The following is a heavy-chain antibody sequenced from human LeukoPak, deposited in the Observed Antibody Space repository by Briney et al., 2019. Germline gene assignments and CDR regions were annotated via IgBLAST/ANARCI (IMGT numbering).Heavy chain of an antibody. CDR2: IDAGNGDT. J-gene: IGHJ4*02. D-gene: IGHD6-19*01. CDR3: ARVSAPGSGWSRGVLFDY. CDR1: GYTFSDYA. V-gene: IGHV1-3*01. Sequence: ASVKVSCKASGYTFSDYAMHWVRQAPGQRFEWMGWIDAGNGDTRYSQKFQGRVTITRDTSASTAYIELRSLRSEDTAVYYCARVSAPGSGWSRGVLFDYWGQGTLVTVSS.